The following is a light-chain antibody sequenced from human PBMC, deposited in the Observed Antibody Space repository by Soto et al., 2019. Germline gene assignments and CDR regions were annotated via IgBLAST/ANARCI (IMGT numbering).Light chain of an antibody. CDR1: NSDVGLYYF. CDR2: EVS. Sequence: QSVLTQPASVSGTPGQSITISCTGSNSDVGLYYFVSWYQHHPGRAPKLIVSEVSHRPSGISNRFSGSKSGNTASLTISGLLPADEADDYCIPSTSDDVSYVFGTGTKLTVL. CDR3: IPSTSDDVSYV. V-gene: IGLV2-14*01. J-gene: IGLJ1*01.